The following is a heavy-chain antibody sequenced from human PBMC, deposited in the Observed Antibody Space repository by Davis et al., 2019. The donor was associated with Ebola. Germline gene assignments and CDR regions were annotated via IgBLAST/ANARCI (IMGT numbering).Heavy chain of an antibody. CDR1: GFTFSDYY. Sequence: GESLKISCAASGFTFSDYYMTWIRQAPGKGLEWVSHISSSASTEDYTDSVKGRFTISRDNAKNSLYLQMNSLRDEDTAVYYCAREVAVAGTECDYWGQGTLVTVSS. D-gene: IGHD6-19*01. CDR3: AREVAVAGTECDY. CDR2: ISSSASTE. V-gene: IGHV3-11*04. J-gene: IGHJ4*02.